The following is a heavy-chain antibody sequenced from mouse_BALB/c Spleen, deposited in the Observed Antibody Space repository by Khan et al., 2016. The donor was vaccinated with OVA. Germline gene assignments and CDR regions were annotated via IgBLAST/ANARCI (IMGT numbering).Heavy chain of an antibody. CDR3: ARRGLYGLCAY. Sequence: VQLVESGAELAKPGASVKMSCTASGYTFTTYWIHWIKQRPGQGLEWIGYINPSTGYTAYNKNFKGKATLTADDSSSTAYMQLNSLTSADSAVYYGARRGLYGLCAYWGQGTLVTVSA. D-gene: IGHD2-10*02. CDR1: GYTFTTYW. J-gene: IGHJ3*01. CDR2: INPSTGYT. V-gene: IGHV1-7*01.